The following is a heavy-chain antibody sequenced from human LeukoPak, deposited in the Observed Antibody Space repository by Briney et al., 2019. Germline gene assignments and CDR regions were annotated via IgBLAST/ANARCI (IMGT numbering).Heavy chain of an antibody. D-gene: IGHD6-13*01. J-gene: IGHJ6*03. V-gene: IGHV3-49*03. CDR2: IRSKANGGTT. Sequence: GRSLRLSCTASGFTIGDYPMSWFRQAPGKGLEWVGLIRSKANGGTTEYAASVKGRYTISRDDSKSLAYLQMNILKTEDTAVYYCTRAGYSRSWSPGHHQYYYMDVWGKGTTVTAAS. CDR3: TRAGYSRSWSPGHHQYYYMDV. CDR1: GFTIGDYP.